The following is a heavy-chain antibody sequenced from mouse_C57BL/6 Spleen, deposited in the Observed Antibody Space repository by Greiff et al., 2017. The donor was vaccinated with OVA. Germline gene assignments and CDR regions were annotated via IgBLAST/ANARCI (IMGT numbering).Heavy chain of an antibody. D-gene: IGHD1-1*01. CDR1: GYTFTSYW. Sequence: QVQLQQPGAELVRPGSSVKLSCKASGYTFTSYWMHWVKQRPIQGLEWIGNIDPSDIETHYNQKFKDKATLTVDKSSSTAYMQLSSLTSEDSAVYYGARAYYYGSSPHAMYYWGQGTSVTVSS. CDR3: ARAYYYGSSPHAMYY. CDR2: IDPSDIET. J-gene: IGHJ4*01. V-gene: IGHV1-52*01.